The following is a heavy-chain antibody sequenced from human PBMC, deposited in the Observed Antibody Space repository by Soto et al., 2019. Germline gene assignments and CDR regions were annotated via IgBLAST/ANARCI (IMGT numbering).Heavy chain of an antibody. CDR3: ARIAVAGTWVRWGRAFDFDY. CDR1: GGSISSYY. CDR2: IYYSGST. J-gene: IGHJ4*02. Sequence: PSETLSLTCTVSGGSISSYYWSWIRQPPGKGLEWIGYIYYSGSTNYNPSLKSRVTISVDTSKDQFSLKLSSVTAADTAVYYCARIAVAGTWVRWGRAFDFDYWGQGTLVTVSS. V-gene: IGHV4-59*08. D-gene: IGHD6-19*01.